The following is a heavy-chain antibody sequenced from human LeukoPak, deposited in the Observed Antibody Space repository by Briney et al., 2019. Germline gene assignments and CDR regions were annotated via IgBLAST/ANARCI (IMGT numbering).Heavy chain of an antibody. CDR1: GASISAFH. CDR2: IYSSGST. J-gene: IGHJ4*02. CDR3: ARKDGDY. V-gene: IGHV4-4*07. Sequence: ASETLSLTCTVSGASISAFHWTWVRQPAGKGLEWIGLIYSSGSTLFNPSLKSRVAMSVDLTKNQLSLKLTSVTAADTAMYYCARKDGDYWGRGTLVTVSS.